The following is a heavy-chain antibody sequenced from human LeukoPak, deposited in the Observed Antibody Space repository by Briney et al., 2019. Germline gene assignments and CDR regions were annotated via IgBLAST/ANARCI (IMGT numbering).Heavy chain of an antibody. V-gene: IGHV1-18*01. J-gene: IGHJ4*02. D-gene: IGHD3-10*01. Sequence: GASVKVSCKASGYTFTSYGISWVRQAPGQGLEWMGWISAYNGNTNYAQKLQGRVTMTRDTSTSTVYMELSSLRSEDTAVYYCARDRVAQYYGSGSYYVYWGQGTLVTVSS. CDR2: ISAYNGNT. CDR3: ARDRVAQYYGSGSYYVY. CDR1: GYTFTSYG.